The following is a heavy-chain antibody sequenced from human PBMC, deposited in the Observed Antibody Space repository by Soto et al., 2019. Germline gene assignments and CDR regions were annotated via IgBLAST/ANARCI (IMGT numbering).Heavy chain of an antibody. Sequence: SETLSLTCTVSGASITTGNYYWGWIRQPPGKGLQWIGSSSYTGNTYFNPSLRSRVTISVDTSKNQFSMRLTSVTAADTAVYYCARHNYGSGSTYFDYWGQGTLVTVSS. V-gene: IGHV4-39*01. CDR3: ARHNYGSGSTYFDY. CDR2: SSYTGNT. CDR1: GASITTGNYY. J-gene: IGHJ4*02. D-gene: IGHD3-10*01.